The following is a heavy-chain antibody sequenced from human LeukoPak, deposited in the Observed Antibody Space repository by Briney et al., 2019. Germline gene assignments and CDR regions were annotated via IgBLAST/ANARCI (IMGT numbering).Heavy chain of an antibody. Sequence: GGSLRLSCAASGFTFTSYSMSWARQAPGKGLEWVSGTSDRGDYTYYADSVKGRFTISRDNSKNTLYLQMNSLRAEDTALYFCAKKAQYNGNYPLDYWGQGTLVTVSS. CDR1: GFTFTSYS. CDR3: AKKAQYNGNYPLDY. J-gene: IGHJ4*02. D-gene: IGHD1-26*01. CDR2: TSDRGDYT. V-gene: IGHV3-23*01.